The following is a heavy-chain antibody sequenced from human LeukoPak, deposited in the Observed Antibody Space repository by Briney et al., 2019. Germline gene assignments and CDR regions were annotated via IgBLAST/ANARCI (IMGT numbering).Heavy chain of an antibody. Sequence: SETLSLTCSVSGGSISSYYWTWLRQPVGKGLEWIGRILSSGTTESNPSLKSRVTMSIDKSKNHLSLNLSSVTAADTAVYYCATDRYYYMDVWGKETMVTVSS. J-gene: IGHJ6*03. CDR2: ILSSGTT. CDR1: GGSISSYY. D-gene: IGHD3-10*01. CDR3: ATDRYYYMDV. V-gene: IGHV4-4*07.